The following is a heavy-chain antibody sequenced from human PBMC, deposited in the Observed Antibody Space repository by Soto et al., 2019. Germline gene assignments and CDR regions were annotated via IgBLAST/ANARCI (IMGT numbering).Heavy chain of an antibody. Sequence: QITLKESGPTLVTPTQTLTLTCTFSGFSLSTSGVGVGWIRQPPGKSLEWLALIYWDADKRYSPSLKSRLTITKDTSKNQVVLTMTSMDPVDTATYYCAHSGQTVKGILELDPWGQGTLVTLSS. J-gene: IGHJ5*02. CDR2: IYWDADK. V-gene: IGHV2-5*02. D-gene: IGHD1-1*01. CDR1: GFSLSTSGVG. CDR3: AHSGQTVKGILELDP.